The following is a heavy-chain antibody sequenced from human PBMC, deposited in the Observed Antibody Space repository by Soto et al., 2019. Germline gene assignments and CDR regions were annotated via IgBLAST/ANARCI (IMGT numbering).Heavy chain of an antibody. D-gene: IGHD2-15*01. CDR2: IWYDGSNK. V-gene: IGHV3-33*01. CDR3: ARGGYCSGGSCYSRGNDY. Sequence: QVQLVESGGGVVQPGRSLRLSCAASGFTFSSYGMHWVRQAPGKGLEWVAVIWYDGSNKYYADSVKGRFTISRDNSKNTLYLQMNSLRAEDTAVYYCARGGYCSGGSCYSRGNDYWGQGNLVTVSS. CDR1: GFTFSSYG. J-gene: IGHJ4*02.